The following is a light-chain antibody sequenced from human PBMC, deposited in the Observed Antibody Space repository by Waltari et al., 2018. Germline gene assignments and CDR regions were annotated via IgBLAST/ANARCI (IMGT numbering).Light chain of an antibody. CDR1: SSDVETYNF. CDR2: EDT. J-gene: IGLJ2*01. CDR3: CSYTTRGTKV. V-gene: IGLV2-14*02. Sequence: QSALTQPASVSGSPGQSITISCTGSSSDVETYNFVSWYQQLPGEAPKLMIFEDTKRPSEVSNRFAASKSGDTASLTIAVLQAEDEADYYCCSYTTRGTKVFGGGTKLAVL.